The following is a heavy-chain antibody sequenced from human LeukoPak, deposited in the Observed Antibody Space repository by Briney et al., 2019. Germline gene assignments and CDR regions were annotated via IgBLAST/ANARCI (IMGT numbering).Heavy chain of an antibody. CDR1: GFTFSSYW. V-gene: IGHV3-7*04. J-gene: IGHJ4*02. CDR3: ARENFQY. Sequence: GGSLRHSCAASGFTFSSYWMNWVRQAPGKGLEWVANIKPDGSDQYYVDSVKGRFTISRDNAKNSLYLQMNSLRAEDTAVYYCARENFQYWAQGTLVTVSS. CDR2: IKPDGSDQ.